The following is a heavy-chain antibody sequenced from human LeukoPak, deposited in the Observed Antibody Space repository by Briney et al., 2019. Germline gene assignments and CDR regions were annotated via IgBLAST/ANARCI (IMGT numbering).Heavy chain of an antibody. CDR3: ARTYRSSTSCYDPYYYGMDV. Sequence: GGSLRLSCAASGFTVSSNYMSWVRQAPGKGLEWVSVIYSGGSTYYADSVKGRFTISRDNSKNTLYLQMNSLRAEDTAVYYCARTYRSSTSCYDPYYYGMDVWGQGTTVTVSS. D-gene: IGHD2-2*01. J-gene: IGHJ6*02. V-gene: IGHV3-53*01. CDR2: IYSGGST. CDR1: GFTVSSNY.